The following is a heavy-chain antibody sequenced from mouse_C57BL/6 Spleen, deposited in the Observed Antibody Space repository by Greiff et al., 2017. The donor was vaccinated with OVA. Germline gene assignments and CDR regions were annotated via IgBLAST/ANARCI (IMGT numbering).Heavy chain of an antibody. J-gene: IGHJ3*01. CDR2: IDPSDSYT. Sequence: VQLQQPGAELVRPGTSVKLSCKASGYTFTSYWMHWVKQRPGQGLEWIGVIDPSDSYTNYNQKFKGKATLTVDTSSSTAYMQLSSLTSEDSAVYYCARGGGFDSAWFAYWGQGTLVTVSA. CDR1: GYTFTSYW. CDR3: ARGGGFDSAWFAY. V-gene: IGHV1-59*01.